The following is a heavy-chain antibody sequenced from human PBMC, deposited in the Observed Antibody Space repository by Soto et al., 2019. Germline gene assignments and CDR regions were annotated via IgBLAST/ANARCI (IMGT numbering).Heavy chain of an antibody. CDR3: ARGSSDARYYDILAGYYFHEYYFDY. CDR2: INHSGST. D-gene: IGHD3-9*01. CDR1: GGSFSGYY. V-gene: IGHV4-34*01. J-gene: IGHJ4*02. Sequence: PSETLSLTCAVYGGSFSGYYWSWIRQPPGKGLEWIGEINHSGSTNYNPSLKSRVTISVDTPKNQFSLKLSSVTAADTAVYYCARGSSDARYYDILAGYYFHEYYFDYWGQGTLVTVSS.